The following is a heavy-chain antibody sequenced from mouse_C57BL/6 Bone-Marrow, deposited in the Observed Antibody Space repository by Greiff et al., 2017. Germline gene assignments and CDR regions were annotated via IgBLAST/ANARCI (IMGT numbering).Heavy chain of an antibody. CDR1: GYSITSGYY. V-gene: IGHV3-6*01. J-gene: IGHJ2*01. CDR3: ARGGLRRRKNVGYFDY. D-gene: IGHD2-2*01. CDR2: ISYDGSN. Sequence: EVKLMESGPGLVKPSQSLSLTCSVTGYSITSGYYWNWIRQFPGNKLEWMGYISYDGSNNYNPSLKNRISITRDTSKNQFFLKLNSVTTEDTATYYCARGGLRRRKNVGYFDYWGQGTTLTVSS.